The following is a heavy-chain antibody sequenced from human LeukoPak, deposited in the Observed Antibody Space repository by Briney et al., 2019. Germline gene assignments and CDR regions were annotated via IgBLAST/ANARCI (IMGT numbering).Heavy chain of an antibody. CDR1: GYTFTGYY. CDR2: INPNSGGT. V-gene: IGHV1-2*02. CDR3: ARDPRTAMVTGYFDY. J-gene: IGHJ4*02. D-gene: IGHD5-18*01. Sequence: ASVKVSCKASGYTFTGYYMHWVRQAPGQGLEWMRWINPNSGGTNYAQKFQGRVTMTRDTSISTAYMELSSLRSEDTAVYYCARDPRTAMVTGYFDYWGQGTLVTVSS.